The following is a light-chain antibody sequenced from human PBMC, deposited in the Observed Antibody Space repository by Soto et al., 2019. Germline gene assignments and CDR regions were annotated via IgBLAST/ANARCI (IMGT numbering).Light chain of an antibody. J-gene: IGLJ3*02. CDR1: SSDVGSYNL. V-gene: IGLV2-23*02. CDR2: EVS. Sequence: QSLLTQPASVSGSPGQSITISCTGTSSDVGSYNLVSWYQQHPGKAPKLMIYEVSKRPSGVSNRFSGSKSGNTASLTISGLQAEDEADYYCCSYAGSRVFGGGTQLTVL. CDR3: CSYAGSRV.